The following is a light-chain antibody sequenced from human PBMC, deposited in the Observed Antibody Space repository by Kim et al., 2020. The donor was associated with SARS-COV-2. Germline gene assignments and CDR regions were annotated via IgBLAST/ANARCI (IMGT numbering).Light chain of an antibody. J-gene: IGLJ3*02. CDR2: DVS. CDR3: SSYTSSSTRV. V-gene: IGLV2-14*04. CDR1: SSDVGGYNY. Sequence: GQSITISCTGTSSDVGGYNYVSWYQQHPGKAPKLMIYDVSKRPSGVSNRFSGSKSGNTASLTISGLQAEDEADYYCSSYTSSSTRVFGGRTQLTVL.